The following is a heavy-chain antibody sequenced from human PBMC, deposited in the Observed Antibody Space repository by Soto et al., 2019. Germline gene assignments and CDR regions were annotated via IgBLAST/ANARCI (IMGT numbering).Heavy chain of an antibody. D-gene: IGHD3-3*01. Sequence: SETLSLTCTVSGGSISSSSYYWGWIRQPPGKGLEWIGSIHYSGSTYYNPSLKSRVTISVDTSKNQFSLKLSSVTAADTAVYYCARREIRSASAFDIWGQGTMVTVSS. CDR3: ARREIRSASAFDI. CDR1: GGSISSSSYY. J-gene: IGHJ3*02. V-gene: IGHV4-39*01. CDR2: IHYSGST.